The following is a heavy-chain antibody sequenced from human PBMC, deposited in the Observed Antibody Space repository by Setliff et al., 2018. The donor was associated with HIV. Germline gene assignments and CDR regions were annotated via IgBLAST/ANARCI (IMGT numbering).Heavy chain of an antibody. CDR3: AREGRGDPALATTRLDY. CDR1: AHSFSTSSYF. V-gene: IGHV4-39*02. D-gene: IGHD1-1*01. J-gene: IGHJ4*02. CDR2: IFYTGFT. Sequence: PSQTLSLTCSLSAHSFSTSSYFWGWRLQSPGGGLEWLGNIFYTGFTHYNPSIKRRVTISIDTSKTHFSLSLASVSDSDTAVYYCAREGRGDPALATTRLDYWGRGKLVTV.